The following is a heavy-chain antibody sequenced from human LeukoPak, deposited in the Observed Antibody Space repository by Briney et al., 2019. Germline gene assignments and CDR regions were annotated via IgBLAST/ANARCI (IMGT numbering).Heavy chain of an antibody. J-gene: IGHJ4*02. CDR2: IRSKAYDGTT. D-gene: IGHD3-3*01. CDR1: GFNFGDYA. V-gene: IGHV3-49*03. CDR3: AGPVDPSGYYADYFDY. Sequence: GGSLRLSCTASGFNFGDYAFSWFRQAPGKGLEWVGFIRSKAYDGTTEYAASVKGRFTISRDDSKSIANLHMNSLKTEDTAVYYCAGPVDPSGYYADYFDYWGQGTLVTVSS.